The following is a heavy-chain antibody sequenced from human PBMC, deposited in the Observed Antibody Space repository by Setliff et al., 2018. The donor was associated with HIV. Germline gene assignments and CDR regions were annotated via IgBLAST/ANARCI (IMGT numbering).Heavy chain of an antibody. J-gene: IGHJ4*02. V-gene: IGHV4-39*01. CDR1: GGSISSSSYY. D-gene: IGHD1-7*01. CDR3: ARQSLELGDY. Sequence: ETLSLTCTVSGGSISSSSYYWGWIRQPPGKGLEWIGSIYYSGSTYYNPSLKSRVTISVDTSKNQFSLKLSSVTAADTAVYYCARQSLELGDYWGQGTLVTVSS. CDR2: IYYSGST.